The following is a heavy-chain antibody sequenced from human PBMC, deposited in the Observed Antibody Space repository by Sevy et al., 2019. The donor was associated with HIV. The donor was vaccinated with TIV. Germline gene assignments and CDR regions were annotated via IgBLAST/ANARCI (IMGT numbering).Heavy chain of an antibody. CDR1: GYTLTRLA. CDR2: FDPEDDER. CDR3: ATTKDYYENSGDPFDY. D-gene: IGHD3-22*01. J-gene: IGHJ4*02. Sequence: ASVKVSCKVSGYTLTRLAMHWVRQAPGKGLEWMGSFDPEDDERIYAQKWQGRFSMTEDTSTDPAYMELSNLRSEDTAVYYCATTKDYYENSGDPFDYWGQRTLVTVSS. V-gene: IGHV1-24*01.